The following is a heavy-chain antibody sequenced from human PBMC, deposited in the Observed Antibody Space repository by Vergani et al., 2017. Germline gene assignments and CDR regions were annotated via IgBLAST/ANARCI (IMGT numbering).Heavy chain of an antibody. J-gene: IGHJ4*02. V-gene: IGHV1-69*01. CDR3: ARERGSYSSSWYPYDY. CDR1: GGTFSSYA. Sequence: QVQLVQSGAEVKKPGSSVKVSCKASGGTFSSYAISWVRQAPGQGLEWMGGIIPIFGTANYAQKFQGRVTITADESTSTAYMELSSLRAEDTALYYCARERGSYSSSWYPYDYWGQGTLVTVSS. CDR2: IIPIFGTA. D-gene: IGHD6-13*01.